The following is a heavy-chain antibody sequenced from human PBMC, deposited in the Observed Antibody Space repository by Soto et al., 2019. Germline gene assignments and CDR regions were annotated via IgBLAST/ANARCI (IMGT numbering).Heavy chain of an antibody. J-gene: IGHJ5*02. D-gene: IGHD4-17*01. CDR2: IYHSGST. CDR3: ARVWTTVTNWFDP. V-gene: IGHV4-4*02. CDR1: GGSISSSNW. Sequence: QVQLQESGPGLVKPSGTLSLTCAVSGGSISSSNWWSWVRQPPGKGLEWIGEIYHSGSTYYNPSLQGRATISVDKSKNHFSLTLSSVTAADTAVYYCARVWTTVTNWFDPWGQGTLVTVSS.